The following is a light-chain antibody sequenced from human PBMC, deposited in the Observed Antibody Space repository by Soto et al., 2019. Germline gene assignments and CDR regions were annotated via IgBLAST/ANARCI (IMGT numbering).Light chain of an antibody. CDR3: QQYSTYPVT. Sequence: DIQMTQSPSTLSASVGDRVTITCRASQSISTWLAWYHQKPGKAPKVLIYDASSLESGVPSRFSGSGSGTEFSLAISSLQPDDFATDYCQQYSTYPVTFGQGTKLVIK. V-gene: IGKV1-5*01. CDR1: QSISTW. CDR2: DAS. J-gene: IGKJ2*01.